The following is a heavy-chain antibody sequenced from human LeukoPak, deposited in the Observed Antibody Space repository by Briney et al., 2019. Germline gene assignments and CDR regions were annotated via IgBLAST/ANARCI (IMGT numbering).Heavy chain of an antibody. Sequence: GRSLRLSCAASGFTFDDYAMHWVRQAPGKGLEWVSGISWNSGSIGYADSVKGRFTISRDNAKNSLYLQMNSLRAEDTALYYCAKEMGLWFGELSGFDPWGQGTLVTVSS. CDR3: AKEMGLWFGELSGFDP. CDR1: GFTFDDYA. V-gene: IGHV3-9*01. CDR2: ISWNSGSI. J-gene: IGHJ5*02. D-gene: IGHD3-10*01.